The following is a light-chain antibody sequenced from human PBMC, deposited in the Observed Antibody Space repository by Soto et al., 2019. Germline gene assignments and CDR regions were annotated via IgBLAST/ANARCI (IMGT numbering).Light chain of an antibody. V-gene: IGLV2-14*02. CDR3: SSYTSSSAPHVV. CDR1: SSDVGSYNL. CDR2: EGS. Sequence: QSALTQPASVSGSPGQSITFSCTGTSSDVGSYNLVSWYQQHPGKAPKLMIYEGSQRPSGVSNRFSGSKSGNTASLTISGLQAEDEAEYYCSSYTSSSAPHVVFGGGTKLTV. J-gene: IGLJ2*01.